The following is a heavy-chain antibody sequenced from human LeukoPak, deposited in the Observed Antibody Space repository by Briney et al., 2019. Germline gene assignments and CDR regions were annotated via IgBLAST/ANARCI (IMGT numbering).Heavy chain of an antibody. CDR3: VRQNWLPYFDY. J-gene: IGHJ4*02. D-gene: IGHD5-18*01. Sequence: PSETLSLTCTVSGGSISGYYWSWIRQSPGKGLEWIAYIHTSGGTDYNPSLKSRATISVDTSKNQFSLNLSSVTAADTAVYFCVRQNWLPYFDYWGQGALVTVSS. CDR2: IHTSGGT. V-gene: IGHV4-4*09. CDR1: GGSISGYY.